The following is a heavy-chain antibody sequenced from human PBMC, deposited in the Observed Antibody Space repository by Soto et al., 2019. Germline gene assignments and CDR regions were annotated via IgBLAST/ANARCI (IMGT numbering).Heavy chain of an antibody. CDR1: GFSFEAYA. J-gene: IGHJ2*01. CDR2: LSWNSGNI. CDR3: AKAPQWAGYWYFDL. V-gene: IGHV3-9*01. Sequence: EVQLVESGGGLEQPGRSLRLSCAASGFSFEAYAMHWVRQVPGKGLEWVSGLSWNSGNIGYADSVKGRFTISRDNAKNSLSLQMNSLGVEDTALYYCAKAPQWAGYWYFDLWGRGTLVTVSS. D-gene: IGHD1-26*01.